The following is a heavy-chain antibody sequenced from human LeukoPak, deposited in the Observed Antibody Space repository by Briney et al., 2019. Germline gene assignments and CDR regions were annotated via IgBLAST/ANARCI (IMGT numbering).Heavy chain of an antibody. J-gene: IGHJ5*02. Sequence: GGSLRLSCVASGFTFSAYAMSWVRQAPGKGLEWVSGISASGSSTYYADSVEGRFTISRDNSKNTLYLQMNSLRAEDTAVYYCAKHLGWGPSGSNWFDPWGQGTLVTVS. V-gene: IGHV3-23*01. CDR1: GFTFSAYA. CDR3: AKHLGWGPSGSNWFDP. D-gene: IGHD6-25*01. CDR2: ISASGSST.